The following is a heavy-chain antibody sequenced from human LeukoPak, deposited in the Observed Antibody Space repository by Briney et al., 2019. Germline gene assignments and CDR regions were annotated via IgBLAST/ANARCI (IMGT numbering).Heavy chain of an antibody. J-gene: IGHJ4*02. CDR2: IKLGGSET. CDR3: ARDKQSGSSLFDY. D-gene: IGHD6-13*01. V-gene: IGHV3-7*04. Sequence: GGSLRLSCAASGFSFSSYWMSWVRQAPGKGLEWVANIKLGGSETYYVGSVGGRFTISRDNAKNSLYLQMNSLRAEDTAVYYCARDKQSGSSLFDYWGQGTLVTVSS. CDR1: GFSFSSYW.